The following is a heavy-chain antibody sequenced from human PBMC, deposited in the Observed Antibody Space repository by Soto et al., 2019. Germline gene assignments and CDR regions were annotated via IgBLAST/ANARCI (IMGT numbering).Heavy chain of an antibody. CDR3: AKVMYYYGSGSSLDVMDV. CDR1: GFTFSSYG. CDR2: ISYDGSNK. J-gene: IGHJ6*02. D-gene: IGHD3-10*01. Sequence: PGGSLRLSCAASGFTFSSYGMHWVRQAPGKGLEWVAVISYDGSNKYYADSVKGRFTISRDNSKNTLYLQMNSLRAEDTAVYYCAKVMYYYGSGSSLDVMDVWGQGTTVTVSS. V-gene: IGHV3-30*18.